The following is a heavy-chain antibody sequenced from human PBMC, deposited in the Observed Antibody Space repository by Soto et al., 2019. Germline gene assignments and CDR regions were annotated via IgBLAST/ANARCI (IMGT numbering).Heavy chain of an antibody. V-gene: IGHV3-21*01. CDR2: ISSSSSYI. J-gene: IGHJ4*02. CDR3: ARDQPVCSYGYGLGY. Sequence: EVQLVESGGGLVKPGGSLRLSCAASGFTFSSYSMNWVRQAPGKGLEWVSSISSSSSYIYYADSVKGRFTISRDNAKNARYLQTISLRAEDTGAYYCARDQPVCSYGYGLGYWGQGTLVTVSS. D-gene: IGHD5-18*01. CDR1: GFTFSSYS.